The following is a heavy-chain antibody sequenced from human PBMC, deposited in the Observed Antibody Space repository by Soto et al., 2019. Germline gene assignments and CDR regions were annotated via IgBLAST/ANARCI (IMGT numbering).Heavy chain of an antibody. CDR3: ATTVTPDWRGASIDFYGVNV. D-gene: IGHD3-9*01. Sequence: QVQLVQSGAEVKKPGASVKVSCKVSGYALNEVAIHWVRQGPGERLEWMGGFDPEEGEVMYAQNLQGRVTMTEDTSIDTAYMTLSRLRSEDTAVYFCATTVTPDWRGASIDFYGVNVWGQGTTVTVSS. V-gene: IGHV1-24*01. CDR2: FDPEEGEV. J-gene: IGHJ6*02. CDR1: GYALNEVA.